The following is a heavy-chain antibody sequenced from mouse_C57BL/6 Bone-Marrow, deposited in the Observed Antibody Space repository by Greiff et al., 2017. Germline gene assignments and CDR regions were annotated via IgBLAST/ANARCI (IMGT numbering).Heavy chain of an antibody. CDR1: GFTFSSYT. CDR2: ISGGGGNT. CDR3: ARRSNGSYWYFDV. J-gene: IGHJ1*03. Sequence: DVMLVESGGGLVKPGGSLKLSCAASGFTFSSYTMSWVRQTPEQRLEWVATISGGGGNTYYPDSVKGRFTISRDNAKNTLYLQMSSLRSEDTALYYGARRSNGSYWYFDVWGTGTTVTVSS. D-gene: IGHD1-1*01. V-gene: IGHV5-9*01.